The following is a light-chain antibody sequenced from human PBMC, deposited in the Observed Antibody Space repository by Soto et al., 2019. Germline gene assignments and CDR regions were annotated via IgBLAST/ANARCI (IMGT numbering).Light chain of an antibody. CDR2: EDN. J-gene: IGLJ7*01. Sequence: FMLTQPPSVSESPGKTVTISCTRSSGSIADNYVQWYQRPPGSATTTVIFEDNQRASGVSDRFSASIDTSSNSASLTISALQAEDEADYYCQSYHGTSVVFGGGTQLTVL. CDR1: SGSIADNY. V-gene: IGLV6-57*03. CDR3: QSYHGTSVV.